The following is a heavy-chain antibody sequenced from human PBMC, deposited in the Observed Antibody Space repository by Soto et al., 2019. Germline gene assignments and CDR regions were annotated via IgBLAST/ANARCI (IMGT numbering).Heavy chain of an antibody. Sequence: GGSLRLSCAASGFTFDDYAVHWVRQAPGKGLEWVSGISWNSGNIGYADSVKGRFTISRDNAKNSLFLQMNNLRPEDTALYYCAKGRGYTYNGGSALDYWGQGTLVTVSS. D-gene: IGHD5-18*01. CDR3: AKGRGYTYNGGSALDY. CDR1: GFTFDDYA. V-gene: IGHV3-9*01. J-gene: IGHJ4*02. CDR2: ISWNSGNI.